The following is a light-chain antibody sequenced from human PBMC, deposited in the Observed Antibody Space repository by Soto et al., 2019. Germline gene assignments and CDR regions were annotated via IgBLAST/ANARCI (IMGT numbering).Light chain of an antibody. CDR2: KAS. V-gene: IGKV1-5*03. J-gene: IGKJ2*01. Sequence: DIQRTQSPSTLYASVGDRVTINCRASQRINSWLAWYQHKPGKAPKLLLEKASSLESGVPSRFSGSRSGTEFTLHLSSLKPDDFATYYCQRDNTSDPVGQGTQRESK. CDR1: QRINSW. CDR3: QRDNTSDP.